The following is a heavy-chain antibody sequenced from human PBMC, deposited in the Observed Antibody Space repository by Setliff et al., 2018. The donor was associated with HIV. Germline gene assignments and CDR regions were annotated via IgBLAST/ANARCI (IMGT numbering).Heavy chain of an antibody. V-gene: IGHV3-30*02. CDR2: IRYDGSDK. CDR3: AKNARDYYYYYMDV. J-gene: IGHJ6*03. Sequence: GGSLRLSCAASGFTFSSYGMHWVRQAPGKGLEWVTFIRYDGSDKYYADSVKGRFTNSRDNSKNTLYLQMNSLRTEDTAVYYCAKNARDYYYYYMDVWGKGTTVTVSS. CDR1: GFTFSSYG.